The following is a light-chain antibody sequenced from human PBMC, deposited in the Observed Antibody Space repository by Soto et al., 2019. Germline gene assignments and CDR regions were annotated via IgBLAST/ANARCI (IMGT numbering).Light chain of an antibody. CDR2: SYN. CDR1: SSNIGINS. J-gene: IGLJ3*02. Sequence: QSVLTQPPSASGTPGQRVIISCSGSSSNIGINSVYWYQQLPGTAPKLLIHSYNQRPSGVPDRFSGSKSGTSASLAISGLRSEDEADYYCAAWDDSVSGRMFGGGTKLTVL. CDR3: AAWDDSVSGRM. V-gene: IGLV1-47*02.